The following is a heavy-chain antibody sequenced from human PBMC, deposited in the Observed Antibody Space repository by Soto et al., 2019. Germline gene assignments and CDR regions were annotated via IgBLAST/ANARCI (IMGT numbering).Heavy chain of an antibody. V-gene: IGHV3-7*01. Sequence: HPGGSLRLSCAASGFTFSSFWMDWVRQPPGKGLEWVANISPDGSEKHYVDSVKGRFTISRDNARNSLYLQMRSLTAEDSAPYYCSRSLNSWGQGTRVTVSS. CDR3: SRSLNS. CDR2: ISPDGSEK. CDR1: GFTFSSFW. J-gene: IGHJ4*02.